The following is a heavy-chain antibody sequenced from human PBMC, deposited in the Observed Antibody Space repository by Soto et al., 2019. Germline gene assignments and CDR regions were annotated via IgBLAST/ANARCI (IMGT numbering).Heavy chain of an antibody. V-gene: IGHV4-34*01. CDR2: INHSGST. CDR3: ARRGGGYSSGWYGGYYYGMDV. D-gene: IGHD6-19*01. CDR1: GGSFSGYY. Sequence: QVQLQQWGAGLLKPSETLSLTCAVYGGSFSGYYWSWIRQPPGKGLEWNGEINHSGSTNYNQSLKSRVTISVDTAKNQFSLKLSSVTAADTAVYYCARRGGGYSSGWYGGYYYGMDVWGQGTTVTVSS. J-gene: IGHJ6*02.